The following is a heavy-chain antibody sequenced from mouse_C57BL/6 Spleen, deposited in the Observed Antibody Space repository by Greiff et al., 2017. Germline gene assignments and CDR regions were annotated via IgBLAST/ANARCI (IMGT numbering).Heavy chain of an antibody. V-gene: IGHV1-42*01. CDR2: INPSTGGT. J-gene: IGHJ2*01. CDR1: GYSFTGYY. CDR3: ARAGYSNYFDY. D-gene: IGHD2-5*01. Sequence: VQLQQSGPELVKPGASVKISCKASGYSFTGYYLNWVKQSPEKSLEWIGEINPSTGGTTSNQKFKAKATLTVDKSSSTAYMQLKSLTSEDSAVYYCARAGYSNYFDYWGQGTTLTVSS.